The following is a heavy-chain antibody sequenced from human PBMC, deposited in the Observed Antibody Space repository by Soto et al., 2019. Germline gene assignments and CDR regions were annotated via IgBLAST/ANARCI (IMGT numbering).Heavy chain of an antibody. D-gene: IGHD4-17*01. Sequence: SVKVSCKASGGTFSSYAISWVRQAPGQGLEWMGGIIPIFGTANYAQKFQGRVTITADESTSTAYMELSSLRSEDTAVYYCARDVSGDLNWFDPWGQGTLVTVSS. V-gene: IGHV1-69*13. CDR1: GGTFSSYA. J-gene: IGHJ5*02. CDR2: IIPIFGTA. CDR3: ARDVSGDLNWFDP.